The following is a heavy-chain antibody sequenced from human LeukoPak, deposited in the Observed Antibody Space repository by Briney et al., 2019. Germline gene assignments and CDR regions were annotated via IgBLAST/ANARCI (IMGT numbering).Heavy chain of an antibody. D-gene: IGHD3-9*01. CDR1: GGSFSGYY. CDR2: INHSGST. V-gene: IGHV4-34*01. J-gene: IGHJ5*02. CDR3: ARHGTLRYFDWLPEANWFDP. Sequence: SGTLSLTCAVYGGSFSGYYWSWIRQPPGKGLEWIGEINHSGSTNYNPSLKSRVTISVDTSKNQFSLKLSSVTAADTAVYYCARHGTLRYFDWLPEANWFDPWGQGTLVTVSS.